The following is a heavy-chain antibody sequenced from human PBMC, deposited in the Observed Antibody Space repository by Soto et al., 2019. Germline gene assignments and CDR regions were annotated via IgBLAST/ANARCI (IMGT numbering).Heavy chain of an antibody. Sequence: GGSLRLSCAASGFTFSDYYMSWIRQAPGKGLEWVAYISGSSSYTKYADSGKGRFTISRDNAKNSVYLQMNSLRAEDTAVYYCARDRYSYDSSGDRVYWGQGTLVTVSS. D-gene: IGHD3-22*01. CDR2: ISGSSSYT. J-gene: IGHJ4*02. CDR3: ARDRYSYDSSGDRVY. CDR1: GFTFSDYY. V-gene: IGHV3-11*06.